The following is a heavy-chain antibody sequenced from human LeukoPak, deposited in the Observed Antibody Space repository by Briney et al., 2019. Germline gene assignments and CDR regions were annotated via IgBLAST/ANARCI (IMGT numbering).Heavy chain of an antibody. J-gene: IGHJ4*02. D-gene: IGHD5-18*01. Sequence: GGSLRLSCAASGFTFSSYSMSWVRQAPGKGLEWVSAISGSGGSTYYADSVKGRFTISRDNSKNTLYLQMNSLRAEDTAVYYCAKDPTSYDSSYGYDYFDYWGQGTLVTVSS. V-gene: IGHV3-23*01. CDR1: GFTFSSYS. CDR2: ISGSGGST. CDR3: AKDPTSYDSSYGYDYFDY.